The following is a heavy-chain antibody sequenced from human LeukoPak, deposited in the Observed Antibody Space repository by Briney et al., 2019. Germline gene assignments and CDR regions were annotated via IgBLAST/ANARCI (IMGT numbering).Heavy chain of an antibody. CDR1: GNSW. CDR3: VSFYETY. D-gene: IGHD2/OR15-2a*01. J-gene: IGHJ4*02. Sequence: GGSLRLSCAASGNSWMHWVRQAPGKGLVWVSHNSDGSWTSYADSVKGRFTISKDNAKNTVYLQMNSLRAEDTAVYYCVSFYETYWGRGTLVTVSS. V-gene: IGHV3-74*01. CDR2: NSDGSWT.